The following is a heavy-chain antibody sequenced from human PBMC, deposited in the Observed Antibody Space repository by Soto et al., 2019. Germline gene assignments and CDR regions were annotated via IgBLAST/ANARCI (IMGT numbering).Heavy chain of an antibody. CDR3: ARYWHSYSLNYYRGMDV. Sequence: ESLTISCKDPGYTFATDWICWVRQMPGKGLEFMGIIYPADSDTRYSPSFQGQVTISADKSISTAYLQWSSLKASDTAMYYCARYWHSYSLNYYRGMDVWGQGTTVTVSS. V-gene: IGHV5-51*01. D-gene: IGHD5-18*01. CDR1: GYTFATDW. CDR2: IYPADSDT. J-gene: IGHJ6*02.